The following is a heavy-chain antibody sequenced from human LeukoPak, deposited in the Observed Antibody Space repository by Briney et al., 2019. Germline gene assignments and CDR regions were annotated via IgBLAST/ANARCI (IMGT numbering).Heavy chain of an antibody. CDR1: GFTLSNAW. CDR3: AAHIRFRGGYFDY. D-gene: IGHD3-3*01. Sequence: GGSLRLSCAASGFTLSNAWMNWVRRAPGKGLEWVANIKQDGSEKYYVDSVKGRFTISRDNAKNSLYLQMNSLRAEDTAVYYCAAHIRFRGGYFDYWGQGTLVTVSS. CDR2: IKQDGSEK. J-gene: IGHJ4*02. V-gene: IGHV3-7*01.